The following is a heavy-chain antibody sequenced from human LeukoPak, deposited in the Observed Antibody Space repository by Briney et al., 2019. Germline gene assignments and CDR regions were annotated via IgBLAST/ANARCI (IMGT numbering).Heavy chain of an antibody. V-gene: IGHV4-59*12. CDR3: AGTTRYFDL. J-gene: IGHJ2*01. D-gene: IGHD4-11*01. CDR2: IYYSGST. CDR1: GGSISSYY. Sequence: SETLSLTCTVSGGSISSYYWSWIRQPPGKGLEWIGYIYYSGSTNYNPSLKSRVTMSVDTSKNQFSLKLSSVTAADTAVYYCAGTTRYFDLWGRGTLVTVSS.